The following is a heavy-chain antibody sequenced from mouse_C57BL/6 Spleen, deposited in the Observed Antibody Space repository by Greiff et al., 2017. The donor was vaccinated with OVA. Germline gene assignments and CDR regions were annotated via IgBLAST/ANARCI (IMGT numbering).Heavy chain of an antibody. CDR1: GYTFTSYW. D-gene: IGHD1-1*01. V-gene: IGHV1-52*01. J-gene: IGHJ4*01. CDR2: IDPSDSET. Sequence: QVQLQQPGAELVRPGSSVKLSCKASGYTFTSYWMHWVKQRPIQGLEWIGNIDPSDSETHYNQKFKDKATLTVDKSSSTAYMQLISLTSEDSAVYYCARGITTVVGAMDYWGQGTSVTVSS. CDR3: ARGITTVVGAMDY.